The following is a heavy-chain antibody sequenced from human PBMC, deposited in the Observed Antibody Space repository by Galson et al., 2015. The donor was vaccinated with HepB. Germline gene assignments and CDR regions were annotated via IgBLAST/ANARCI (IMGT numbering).Heavy chain of an antibody. J-gene: IGHJ3*02. V-gene: IGHV1-69*02. CDR2: IIHVLGIE. CDR1: GGTFSSYT. D-gene: IGHD3-22*01. CDR3: VWAYSDSSGFDTFDI. Sequence: SVKVSCKASGGTFSSYTVNWVRQAPGQGLEWMVRIIHVLGIENYAQKIQGRVTITADKSTSTAYLELSSLRSEDTAVYYCVWAYSDSSGFDTFDIWGQGTMVTVSS.